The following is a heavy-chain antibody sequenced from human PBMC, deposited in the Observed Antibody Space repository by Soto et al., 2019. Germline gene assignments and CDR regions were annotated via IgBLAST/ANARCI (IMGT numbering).Heavy chain of an antibody. CDR3: AREAVSYYDILTGYYTPDY. CDR2: ISAYNGNT. D-gene: IGHD3-9*01. Sequence: QVQLVQSGAEVKKPGASVKVSCKASGYTFTSYGISWVRQAPGQGLEWMGWISAYNGNTNYAQKLQGRVTMTTDTSTSTDYMELRSLRSDDTAVYYCAREAVSYYDILTGYYTPDYWGQGTLVTVSS. J-gene: IGHJ4*02. V-gene: IGHV1-18*04. CDR1: GYTFTSYG.